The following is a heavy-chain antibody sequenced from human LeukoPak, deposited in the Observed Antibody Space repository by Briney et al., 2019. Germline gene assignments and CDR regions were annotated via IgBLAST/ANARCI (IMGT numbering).Heavy chain of an antibody. D-gene: IGHD2-2*02. Sequence: GGSLRLSCAASGFTFSSYWMSWVRQAPGKGLEWVANIKQDGSEKYHVDSVKGRFTISRDNAKNSLYLQMNSLRAEDTAVYYCARDQGCSSTSCYRGIYFDYWGQGTLVTVSS. CDR2: IKQDGSEK. CDR1: GFTFSSYW. CDR3: ARDQGCSSTSCYRGIYFDY. V-gene: IGHV3-7*01. J-gene: IGHJ4*02.